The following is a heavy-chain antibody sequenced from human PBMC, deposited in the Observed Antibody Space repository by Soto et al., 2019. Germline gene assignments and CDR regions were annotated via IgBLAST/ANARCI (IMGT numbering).Heavy chain of an antibody. V-gene: IGHV4-34*01. CDR3: ARGRGIQL. Sequence: PSETLSLTCAVYGGSFSGYYWSWIRQPPGKGLEWIGEINHSGSTNYYPSLKSRVTISVDTSKNQFSLKLSSVTAADTAVYYCARGRGIQLWGQGTLVTVSS. D-gene: IGHD5-18*01. J-gene: IGHJ4*02. CDR2: INHSGST. CDR1: GGSFSGYY.